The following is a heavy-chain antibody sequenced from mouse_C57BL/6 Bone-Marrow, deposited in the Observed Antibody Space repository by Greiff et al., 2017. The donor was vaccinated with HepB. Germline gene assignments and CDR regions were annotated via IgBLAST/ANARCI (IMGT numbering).Heavy chain of an antibody. J-gene: IGHJ4*01. V-gene: IGHV1-64*01. D-gene: IGHD3-3*01. CDR1: GYTFTSYW. Sequence: QVQLQQPGAELVKPGASVKLSCKASGYTFTSYWMHWVKQRPGQGLEWIGMIHPNSGSTNYNEKFKSKATLTVDKSSSTAYMQLSSLTSEDSAVYYCARKGDYYAMDYWGQGTSVTVSS. CDR2: IHPNSGST. CDR3: ARKGDYYAMDY.